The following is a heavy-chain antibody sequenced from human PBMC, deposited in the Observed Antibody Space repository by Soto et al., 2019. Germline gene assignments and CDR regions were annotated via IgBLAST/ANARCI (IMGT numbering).Heavy chain of an antibody. D-gene: IGHD3-22*01. CDR3: ARGFSFSDSPGDDRIYFYYGLDV. CDR1: GASFTTGHW. CDR2: IYQSGIT. V-gene: IGHV4-4*02. Sequence: QVQLQESGPGLVKASGTLSLTCAVSGASFTTGHWWTWVRQSPGKGLEWIGEIYQSGITNYNPSLTSRLTISMDKSKNQFSLKLTYVTAADTALYYSARGFSFSDSPGDDRIYFYYGLDVWGQGTTVTISS. J-gene: IGHJ6*02.